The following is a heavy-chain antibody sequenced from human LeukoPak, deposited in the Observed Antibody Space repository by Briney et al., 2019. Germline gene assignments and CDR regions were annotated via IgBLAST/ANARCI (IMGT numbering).Heavy chain of an antibody. D-gene: IGHD3-10*01. J-gene: IGHJ5*02. CDR3: ATVNYYGSGSCYGNNWFDP. V-gene: IGHV1-24*01. CDR2: FDPEDGET. CDR1: GYTLTELS. Sequence: ASVKVSCKVSGYTLTELSMHWVRQAPGKGLEWMGGFDPEDGETIYAQKFQGRVTMTEDTSTDTAYMELSSLRSEDTAVYYCATVNYYGSGSCYGNNWFDPWGQGTLVTVSS.